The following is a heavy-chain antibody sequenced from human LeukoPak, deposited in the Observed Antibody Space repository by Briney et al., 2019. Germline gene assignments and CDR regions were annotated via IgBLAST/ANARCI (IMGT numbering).Heavy chain of an antibody. CDR3: ARAYCSSTRCWGYYYGMDV. J-gene: IGHJ6*04. CDR1: GFRFRDSA. Sequence: GGSLRLSCAASGFRFRDSAMLWVRQAPGKGLEWVSVIWHDGTYKYYVDSVKGRFTISRDDSKNTLYLQMNSLRAEDTAVYYCARAYCSSTRCWGYYYGMDVWGEGTTVTVSS. D-gene: IGHD2-2*01. V-gene: IGHV3-33*01. CDR2: IWHDGTYK.